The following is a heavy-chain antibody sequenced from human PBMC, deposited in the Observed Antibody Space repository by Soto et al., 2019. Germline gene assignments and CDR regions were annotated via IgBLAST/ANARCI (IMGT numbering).Heavy chain of an antibody. CDR3: ARVAYCSSTSCYAFFDY. CDR2: IIPILGIA. J-gene: IGHJ4*02. D-gene: IGHD2-2*01. CDR1: GGTFSSYT. Sequence: SVKVSCTAPGGTFSSYTISWVRQAPGQGLEWMGRIIPILGIANYAQKFQGRVTITADKSTSTAYMELSSLRSEDTAVYYCARVAYCSSTSCYAFFDYWGQGTLVTVSS. V-gene: IGHV1-69*02.